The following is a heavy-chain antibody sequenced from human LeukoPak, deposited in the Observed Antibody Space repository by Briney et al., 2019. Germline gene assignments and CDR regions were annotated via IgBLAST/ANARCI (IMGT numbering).Heavy chain of an antibody. CDR3: ATSGYESSGYYVRWFDP. CDR1: GYTLTELS. Sequence: GASVKVSCKVSGYTLTELSMHWVRQAPAKGLEWMGGFDPGDGETIYAQKFQGRVTMTEDTSTDTAYMELSSLRSEDTAVYYCATSGYESSGYYVRWFDPWGQGTLVTVSS. V-gene: IGHV1-24*01. J-gene: IGHJ5*02. D-gene: IGHD3-22*01. CDR2: FDPGDGET.